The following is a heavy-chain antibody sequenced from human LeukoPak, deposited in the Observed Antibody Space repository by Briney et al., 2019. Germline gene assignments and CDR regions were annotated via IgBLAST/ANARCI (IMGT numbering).Heavy chain of an antibody. V-gene: IGHV1-2*02. J-gene: IGHJ5*02. D-gene: IGHD3-10*01. CDR1: GYTFTGYY. CDR2: INPNSCGT. Sequence: GSVKVSCKASGYTFTGYYIRWVRQAPGQGLEWMGWINPNSCGTNYAKKFQGRVTMTRDTSISTAYMELSRLRSDDTAVYYCARAAWFGELLLNWFDPWGQGTLVTVSS. CDR3: ARAAWFGELLLNWFDP.